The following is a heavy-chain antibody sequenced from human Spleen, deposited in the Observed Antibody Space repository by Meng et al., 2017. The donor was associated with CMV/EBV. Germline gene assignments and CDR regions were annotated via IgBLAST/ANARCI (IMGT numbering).Heavy chain of an antibody. CDR1: GFTFSSYS. CDR2: ISFSSSTI. CDR3: ARGGYSSGWYEGVY. Sequence: GESLKISCAASGFTFSSYSMNWVRQAPGKGLEWISYISFSSSTIYYADSVQGRFTISRDNAKNTLYLQMNSLRAEDTAVYYCARGGYSSGWYEGVYWGQGTLVTVSS. J-gene: IGHJ4*02. D-gene: IGHD6-19*01. V-gene: IGHV3-48*04.